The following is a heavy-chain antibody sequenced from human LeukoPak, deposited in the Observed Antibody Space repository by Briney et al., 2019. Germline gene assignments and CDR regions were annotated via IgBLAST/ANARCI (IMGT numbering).Heavy chain of an antibody. CDR2: IYYSGST. D-gene: IGHD1-26*01. CDR3: ARDSIVGATVGWFDP. V-gene: IGHV4-31*03. J-gene: IGHJ5*02. Sequence: SETLSLTCTVSGGSISSGGYYWSWIRQHPGKGLEWIGYIYYSGSTYYNPSLKSRVTISVDTSKNQFSLKLSSVTAADTAVYYCARDSIVGATVGWFDPWGQGTLVTVSS. CDR1: GGSISSGGYY.